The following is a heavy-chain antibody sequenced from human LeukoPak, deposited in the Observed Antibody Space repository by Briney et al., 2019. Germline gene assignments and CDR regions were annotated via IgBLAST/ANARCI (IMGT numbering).Heavy chain of an antibody. CDR1: GGSISSHY. J-gene: IGHJ5*02. D-gene: IGHD6-6*01. CDR3: ASSRPFDP. V-gene: IGHV4-59*11. CDR2: IYYSGST. Sequence: PSETLSLTCTVSGGSISSHYWSWFRQPPGKGLEWIGYIYYSGSTNYNPSLKSRVTISVDTSKNQFSLKLSSVTAADTAVYYCASSRPFDPWGQGTLVTVSS.